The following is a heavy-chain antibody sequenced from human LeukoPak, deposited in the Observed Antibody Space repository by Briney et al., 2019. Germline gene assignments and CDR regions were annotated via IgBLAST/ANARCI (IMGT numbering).Heavy chain of an antibody. CDR1: GFTFSSYW. CDR3: ARGHYDVLTDSLNQFAY. Sequence: GGSLRLSCAASGFTFSSYWMSWVRQAPGKGLEWVANIKQDGSEKYYVDSVKGRFTISRDNAKTSLYLQMNSLRAEDTAVYYCARGHYDVLTDSLNQFAYWGQGTLVTVSS. CDR2: IKQDGSEK. V-gene: IGHV3-7*04. D-gene: IGHD3-9*01. J-gene: IGHJ4*02.